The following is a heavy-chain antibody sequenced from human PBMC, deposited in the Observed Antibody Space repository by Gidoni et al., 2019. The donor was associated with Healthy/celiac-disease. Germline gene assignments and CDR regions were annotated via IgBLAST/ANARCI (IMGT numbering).Heavy chain of an antibody. Sequence: QVQLQESGPGLVKPSETLSLTCTVSGGSISSYYWSWIRQPPGKGLEWIGYIYYSGSTNYNPSLKSRVTISVDTSKNQFSLKLSSVTAADTAVYYCARVHAGLYGDSRLVDYWGQGTLVTVSS. CDR1: GGSISSYY. J-gene: IGHJ4*02. V-gene: IGHV4-59*01. CDR2: IYYSGST. D-gene: IGHD4-17*01. CDR3: ARVHAGLYGDSRLVDY.